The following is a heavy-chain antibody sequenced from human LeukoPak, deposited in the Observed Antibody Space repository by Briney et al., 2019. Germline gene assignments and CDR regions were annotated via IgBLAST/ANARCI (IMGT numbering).Heavy chain of an antibody. J-gene: IGHJ6*04. CDR1: GFTFSNYA. CDR2: ISGSGGTS. D-gene: IGHD3-10*01. V-gene: IGHV3-23*01. Sequence: GGSLRLSCLPSGFTFSNYAMTWVRQAPGKGLEWVSSISGSGGTSYYAASVKGRFTISRDSAKNMLFLQINRLRAEDTAVYYCAKSPYFYNSGRSVDVWGKGTTVTVSS. CDR3: AKSPYFYNSGRSVDV.